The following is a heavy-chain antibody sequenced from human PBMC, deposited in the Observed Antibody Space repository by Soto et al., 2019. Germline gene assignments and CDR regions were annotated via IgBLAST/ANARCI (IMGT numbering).Heavy chain of an antibody. CDR1: GFSLTNATMG. J-gene: IGHJ6*04. D-gene: IGHD7-27*01. CDR3: ARAGDYSFYAMDV. CDR2: IFSSDEI. Sequence: QVTLKESGPVLVKPTETLTLTCTVSGFSLTNATMGGSWISQPPGTALEWLTHIFSSDEISYNTALKSRVTISQDPSKSQVVLTMTNMDPVDPPTYYCARAGDYSFYAMDVGGKGTTVIVSS. V-gene: IGHV2-26*01.